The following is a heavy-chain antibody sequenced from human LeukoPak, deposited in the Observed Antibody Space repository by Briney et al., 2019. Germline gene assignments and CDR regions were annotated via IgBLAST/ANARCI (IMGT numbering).Heavy chain of an antibody. D-gene: IGHD6-19*01. CDR1: GFSFSSYG. CDR3: ARGGDGHSGWYGGNWFDP. V-gene: IGHV3-20*01. J-gene: IGHJ5*02. Sequence: GGSLRLSCAVSGFSFSSYGMSWVRQAPGKGLEWVSGINWNGGSTGYADSVKGRFTISRDNAKNSLYLQMNSLRAEDTALYHCARGGDGHSGWYGGNWFDPWGQGTLVTVSS. CDR2: INWNGGST.